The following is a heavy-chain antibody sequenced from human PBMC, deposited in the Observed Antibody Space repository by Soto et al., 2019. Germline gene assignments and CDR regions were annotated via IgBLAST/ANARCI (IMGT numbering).Heavy chain of an antibody. V-gene: IGHV1-69*01. CDR2: IIPIFGTA. D-gene: IGHD3-22*01. CDR1: GGTFSSYA. J-gene: IGHJ4*02. CDR3: ARGWGYDSNDYYYAY. Sequence: QVQLVQSGAEVKKPGSSVKVSCKASGGTFSSYAISWVRQAPGQGLEWMGGIIPIFGTANHAQKFQGRVTIIADESTSTVYMELSSLGSEDTAMYYCARGWGYDSNDYYYAYWGQGTLVIVSS.